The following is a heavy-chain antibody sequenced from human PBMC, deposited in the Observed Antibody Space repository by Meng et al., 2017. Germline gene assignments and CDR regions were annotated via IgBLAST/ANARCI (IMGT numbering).Heavy chain of an antibody. V-gene: IGHV1-69*06. CDR2: IIPIFCTA. J-gene: IGHJ5*02. CDR3: VRGEQVQQQLVLWFDP. Sequence: SVKVSCKASGGTFSSYAISWVRQAPGQGLEWMGGIIPIFCTANYAQKFQGRVTITADKPTSKAYMELSSLRSADKAVYYCVRGEQVQQQLVLWFDPWGQGTLVTVSS. CDR1: GGTFSSYA. D-gene: IGHD6-13*01.